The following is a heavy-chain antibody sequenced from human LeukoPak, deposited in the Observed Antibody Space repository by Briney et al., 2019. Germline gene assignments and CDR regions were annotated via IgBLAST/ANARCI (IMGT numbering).Heavy chain of an antibody. J-gene: IGHJ5*02. CDR2: IYYSGST. CDR1: GGSISSGGYY. V-gene: IGHV4-31*03. Sequence: SQTLSLTCTVSGGSISSGGYYWSWIRQHPGKGLEWIGYIYYSGSTYYNPSLKSRVTVSVDTSKNQFSLKLSSVTAADTAVYYCARALEYDILTGYFTRWFDPWGQGTLVTVSS. CDR3: ARALEYDILTGYFTRWFDP. D-gene: IGHD3-9*01.